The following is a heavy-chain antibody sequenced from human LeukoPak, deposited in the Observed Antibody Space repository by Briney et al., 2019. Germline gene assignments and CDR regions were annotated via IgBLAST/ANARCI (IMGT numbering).Heavy chain of an antibody. V-gene: IGHV3-11*04. J-gene: IGHJ5*02. D-gene: IGHD2-2*01. CDR3: AKDLVVPAAIPWFDP. Sequence: GGSLRLSCAASGFTFSDYYMSWIRQAPGKGLEWVSYISSSGSTIYYADSVKGRFTISRDNAKNSLYLQMNSLRAEDTAVYYCAKDLVVPAAIPWFDPWGQGTLVTVSS. CDR1: GFTFSDYY. CDR2: ISSSGSTI.